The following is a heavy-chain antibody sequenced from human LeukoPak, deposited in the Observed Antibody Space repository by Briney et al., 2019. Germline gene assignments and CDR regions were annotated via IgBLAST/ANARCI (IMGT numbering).Heavy chain of an antibody. D-gene: IGHD4-23*01. CDR2: IYTSGGT. V-gene: IGHV4-61*02. Sequence: PSQTLSLTCTDSGGSITNLKYYWTWIRQPVGKRLEWIGRIYTSGGTDYNPSLKARATLSVDKSKNQFSLNLASLTAADTALYYCAGRGSNSGTFDIWGPGTSVTVSS. CDR3: AGRGSNSGTFDI. CDR1: GGSITNLKYY. J-gene: IGHJ3*02.